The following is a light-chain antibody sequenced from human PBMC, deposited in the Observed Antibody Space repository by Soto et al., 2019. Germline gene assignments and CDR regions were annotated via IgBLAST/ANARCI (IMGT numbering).Light chain of an antibody. CDR2: GNT. CDR1: TSDIGAGFD. V-gene: IGLV1-40*01. Sequence: QSVLTQPPSVSGAPGQRVTISCTGSTSDIGAGFDVHWYQQLPGKAPKLLIYGNTNRPSGVPDRFSGSKSGNTASLTVSGLQAEDEADYYCISYAGTAYVFGTGTKVTVL. J-gene: IGLJ1*01. CDR3: ISYAGTAYV.